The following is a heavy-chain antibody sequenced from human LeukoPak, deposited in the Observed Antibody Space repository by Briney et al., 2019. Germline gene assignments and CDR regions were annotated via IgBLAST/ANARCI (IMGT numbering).Heavy chain of an antibody. Sequence: GRSLRLSCAASRFTFSTYAMHWVRQSPGKGLEWVAVISYDGTNKKHADSVKGRFTISRDNSKNTLYLQKNSLRAEDTAVYYCTRGPGYHDSSYLDYWGQGTLVTVSS. CDR1: RFTFSTYA. V-gene: IGHV3-30*04. CDR2: ISYDGTNK. D-gene: IGHD3-22*01. CDR3: TRGPGYHDSSYLDY. J-gene: IGHJ4*02.